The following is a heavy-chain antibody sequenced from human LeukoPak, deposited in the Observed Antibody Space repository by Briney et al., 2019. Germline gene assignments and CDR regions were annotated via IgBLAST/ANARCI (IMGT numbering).Heavy chain of an antibody. CDR1: GFTVSSNY. V-gene: IGHV3-66*01. CDR2: IYSGGST. CDR3: VRAPGIAVAGHPYYYYYGMDV. J-gene: IGHJ6*02. D-gene: IGHD6-19*01. Sequence: GGSLRLSCAASGFTVSSNYMSWVRQAPGKGLEWVSVIYSGGSTYYADSVKGRFTISRDNSKNTLYLQMNSLRAEDTAVYYCVRAPGIAVAGHPYYYYYGMDVWGQGTTVTVSS.